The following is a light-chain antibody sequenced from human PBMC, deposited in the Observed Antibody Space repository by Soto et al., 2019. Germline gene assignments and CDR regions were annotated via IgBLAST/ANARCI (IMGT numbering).Light chain of an antibody. Sequence: QSVLTQPPSTSGTPGQTVTISCSGSSSNIGSNYVSWYQQLPGTAPKLLIYKDNQRPSGVPDRFSGSKSGTSASLAISGLRSEDEADYYCATWDGSLSDDVVFGGVTKLTVL. CDR2: KDN. V-gene: IGLV1-47*01. J-gene: IGLJ2*01. CDR3: ATWDGSLSDDVV. CDR1: SSNIGSNY.